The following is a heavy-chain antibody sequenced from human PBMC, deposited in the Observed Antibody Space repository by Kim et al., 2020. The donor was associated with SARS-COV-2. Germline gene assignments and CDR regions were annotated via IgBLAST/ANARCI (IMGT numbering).Heavy chain of an antibody. CDR1: GGSISSYY. Sequence: SETLSLTCTVSGGSISSYYWSWIRQPAGKGLEWIGRIYTSGSTNYNPSLKSRVTMSVDTSKNQFSLKLSSVTAADTAVYYCATSLYYYDSSGYRDYWGQGTLVTVSS. CDR2: IYTSGST. D-gene: IGHD3-22*01. CDR3: ATSLYYYDSSGYRDY. J-gene: IGHJ4*02. V-gene: IGHV4-4*07.